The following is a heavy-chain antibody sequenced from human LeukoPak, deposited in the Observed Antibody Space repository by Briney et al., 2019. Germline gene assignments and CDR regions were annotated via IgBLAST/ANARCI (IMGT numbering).Heavy chain of an antibody. D-gene: IGHD3-22*01. CDR1: GGSFSGHY. CDR2: INHSGST. J-gene: IGHJ4*02. CDR3: ARRSYYESSGIFDY. V-gene: IGHV4-34*01. Sequence: SETLSLTCAVYGGSFSGHYWSWIRQPPGKGLEWIGEINHSGSTNYNPSLKSRVTISVDTSKNQFSLKLSSVTAADTAVYYCARRSYYESSGIFDYWGQGTLVTVSS.